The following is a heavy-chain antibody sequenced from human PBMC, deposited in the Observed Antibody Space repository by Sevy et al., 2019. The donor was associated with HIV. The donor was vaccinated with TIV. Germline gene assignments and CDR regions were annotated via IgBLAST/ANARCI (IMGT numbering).Heavy chain of an antibody. Sequence: GGSLRLSCTASGFTFSTYGLNWVRQAPGTGLEWVAVILYDGSNKYYGDSVKGRFTISRDNSKNTLYLQMNSLRGEDTAVYYCARGLAALPGYYYGMDVWGQRTTVTVSS. CDR2: ILYDGSNK. CDR3: ARGLAALPGYYYGMDV. J-gene: IGHJ6*02. D-gene: IGHD6-6*01. CDR1: GFTFSTYG. V-gene: IGHV3-30*04.